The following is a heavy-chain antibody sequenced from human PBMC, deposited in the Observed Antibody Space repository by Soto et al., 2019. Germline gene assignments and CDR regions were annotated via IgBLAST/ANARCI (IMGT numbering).Heavy chain of an antibody. CDR3: ARIAHPAERYFDWFVDY. CDR1: GFSLSNARMG. J-gene: IGHJ4*02. Sequence: GSGPTLVNPTETLTLTCTVSGFSLSNARMGVSWIRQPPGKALEWLAHIFSNDEKSYGTSLKSRLTISKDTSKSQVVLTMTNMDPVDTATYYCARIAHPAERYFDWFVDYWGQGTLVTVSS. CDR2: IFSNDEK. V-gene: IGHV2-26*01. D-gene: IGHD3-9*01.